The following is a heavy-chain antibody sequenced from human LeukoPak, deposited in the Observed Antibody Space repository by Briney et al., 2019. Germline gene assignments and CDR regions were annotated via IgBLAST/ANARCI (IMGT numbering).Heavy chain of an antibody. CDR3: AKIDSGSYYGNFDY. Sequence: XXRQAPGXXXXXXXAISGSGGSTYYADSVKGRFTISRDNSKNTLYLQMNSLRAEDTAVYYCAKIDSGSYYGNFDYWGQGTLVTVSS. D-gene: IGHD1-26*01. V-gene: IGHV3-23*01. J-gene: IGHJ4*02. CDR2: ISGSGGST.